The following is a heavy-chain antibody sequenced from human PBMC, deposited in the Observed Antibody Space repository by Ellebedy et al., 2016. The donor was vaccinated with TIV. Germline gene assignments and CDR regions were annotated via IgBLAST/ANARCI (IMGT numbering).Heavy chain of an antibody. CDR3: ARGRIVGGDFDY. D-gene: IGHD1-26*01. J-gene: IGHJ4*02. Sequence: SETLSLTCTVSGGSISSGGYYWSWIRQHPGKGLEWIGYIYYSGSTYYNPSLKSRVTISVDTSKNQFSLKLSSVTAADTAVFYCARGRIVGGDFDYWGQGTLVTVSS. CDR2: IYYSGST. V-gene: IGHV4-31*03. CDR1: GGSISSGGYY.